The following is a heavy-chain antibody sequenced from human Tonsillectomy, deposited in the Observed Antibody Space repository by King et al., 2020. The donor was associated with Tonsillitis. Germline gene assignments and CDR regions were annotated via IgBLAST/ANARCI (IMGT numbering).Heavy chain of an antibody. CDR2: ISWDGGST. Sequence: VQLVQSGGVVVQPGGSLRLSCAASGFTFHDYAMHWVRQAPGKGLEWVSLSLISWDGGSTYYADSVKGRFTISRDNSKNSLYLQMNSLRAEDTALYYCAKDDSGTTGGGMDVWGQGTTVTVSS. CDR1: GFTFHDYA. CDR3: AKDDSGTTGGGMDV. J-gene: IGHJ6*02. D-gene: IGHD1-7*01. V-gene: IGHV3-43D*03.